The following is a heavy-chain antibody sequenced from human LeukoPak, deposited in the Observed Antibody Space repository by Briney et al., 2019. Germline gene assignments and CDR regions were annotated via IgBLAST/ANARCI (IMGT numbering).Heavy chain of an antibody. J-gene: IGHJ4*02. D-gene: IGHD2-2*01. Sequence: ASVKVSCKASGYTFTGYYMHWVRQAPGQGLEWMGWIDPNSGGTNYAQKFQGRVTMTWGTSISTAYMELSRLRSDDTAVYYCARDYHEMLPSLDPTPDYWGQGTLVTVSS. V-gene: IGHV1-2*02. CDR3: ARDYHEMLPSLDPTPDY. CDR2: IDPNSGGT. CDR1: GYTFTGYY.